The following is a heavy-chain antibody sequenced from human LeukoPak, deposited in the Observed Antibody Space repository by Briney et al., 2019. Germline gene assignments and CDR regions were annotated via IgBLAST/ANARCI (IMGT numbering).Heavy chain of an antibody. CDR1: GFTFSAYA. D-gene: IGHD4-17*01. V-gene: IGHV3-23*01. CDR2: IRGGGTSE. J-gene: IGHJ3*02. CDR3: ARDPNGDYIGAFDM. Sequence: GGSLRLSRTASGFTFSAYAMMWVRQAPGKGPEWVSAIRGGGTSEFYADSVKGRFRISRDNSKDTLFLQMNSLRAEDTAVYYCARDPNGDYIGAFDMWGPGTMVTVSS.